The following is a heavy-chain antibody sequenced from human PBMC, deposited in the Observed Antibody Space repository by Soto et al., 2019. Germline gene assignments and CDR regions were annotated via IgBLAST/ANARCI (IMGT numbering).Heavy chain of an antibody. J-gene: IGHJ6*02. Sequence: QVQLVESGGGVVQPGRSLRLSCAASGFTFSSYGMHWVRQAPGKGLEWVAVISYDGSNKYYADSVKGRFTISRDNSKNTLYLQMNSLRAEDTAVYYCANNIPGYGDYGYYYGMDVWGQGTTVTVSS. D-gene: IGHD4-17*01. CDR3: ANNIPGYGDYGYYYGMDV. CDR2: ISYDGSNK. CDR1: GFTFSSYG. V-gene: IGHV3-30*18.